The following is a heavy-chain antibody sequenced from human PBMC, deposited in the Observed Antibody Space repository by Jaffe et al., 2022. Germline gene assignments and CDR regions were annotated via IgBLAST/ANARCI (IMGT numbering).Heavy chain of an antibody. CDR1: GFTFSSYE. J-gene: IGHJ5*02. CDR2: ISSSGSTI. Sequence: EVQLVESGGGLVQPGGSLRLSCAASGFTFSSYEMNWVRQAPGKGLEWVSYISSSGSTIYYADSVKGRFTISRDNAKNSLYLQMNSLRAEDTAVYYCARDPYYYDSSGYCPWGQGTLVTVSS. CDR3: ARDPYYYDSSGYCP. V-gene: IGHV3-48*03. D-gene: IGHD3-22*01.